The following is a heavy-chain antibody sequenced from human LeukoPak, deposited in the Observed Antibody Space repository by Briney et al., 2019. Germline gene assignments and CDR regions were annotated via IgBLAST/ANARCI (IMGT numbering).Heavy chain of an antibody. D-gene: IGHD4-11*01. J-gene: IGHJ6*03. CDR2: ISSSSSYI. CDR1: GFTFSSYS. Sequence: PGGSLRLSCAASGFTFSSYSMNWVRQAPGKGLEWVSSISSSSSYIYYADSVKGRFTISRDNAKNSLYLQMNSLRAEDTVVYYCARGKGTVATPGYYYYMDVWGKGTTVTVSS. CDR3: ARGKGTVATPGYYYYMDV. V-gene: IGHV3-21*01.